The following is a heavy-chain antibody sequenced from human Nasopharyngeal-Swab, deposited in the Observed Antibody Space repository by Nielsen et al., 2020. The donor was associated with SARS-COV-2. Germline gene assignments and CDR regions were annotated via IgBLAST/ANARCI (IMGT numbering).Heavy chain of an antibody. D-gene: IGHD6-19*01. CDR2: ITSGNSV. J-gene: IGHJ6*02. V-gene: IGHV3-69-1*01. CDR3: ARDPEGGSGRDYYYYGMDV. Sequence: VRQAPGKGLQWISYITSGNSVQYADSVKGRFTISRDNAKNSLYLQMNSLRAEDTAVYYCARDPEGGSGRDYYYYGMDVWGQGTTVTVSS.